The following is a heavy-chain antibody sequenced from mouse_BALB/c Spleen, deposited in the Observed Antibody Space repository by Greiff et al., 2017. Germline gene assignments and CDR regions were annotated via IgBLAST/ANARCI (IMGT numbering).Heavy chain of an antibody. CDR2: ISYDGSN. CDR1: GYSITSGYY. D-gene: IGHD2-3*01. J-gene: IGHJ3*01. Sequence: VQLKESGPGLVKPSQSLSLTCSVTGYSITSGYYWNWIRQFPGNKLEWMGYISYDGSNNYNPSLKNRISITRDTSKNQFFLKLNSVTTEDTATYYCARTAGGYYVAYWGQGTLVTVSA. CDR3: ARTAGGYYVAY. V-gene: IGHV3-6*02.